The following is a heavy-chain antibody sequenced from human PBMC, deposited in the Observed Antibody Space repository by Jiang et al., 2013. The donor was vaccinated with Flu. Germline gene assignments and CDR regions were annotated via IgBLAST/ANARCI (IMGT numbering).Heavy chain of an antibody. Sequence: VQLVESGAEVKKTGESLKISCRAFGYTFTNHWIAWVRQVPGKGLEWMGMIYPGDGDTRYGPSFQDQVTISADKATNTAYLHWSGLRASDRGIYSCATGNSTGWPKYGMDVWGQGTSVSV. D-gene: IGHD6-19*01. V-gene: IGHV5-51*01. CDR1: GYTFTNHW. J-gene: IGHJ6*02. CDR3: ATGNSTGWPKYGMDV. CDR2: IYPGDGDT.